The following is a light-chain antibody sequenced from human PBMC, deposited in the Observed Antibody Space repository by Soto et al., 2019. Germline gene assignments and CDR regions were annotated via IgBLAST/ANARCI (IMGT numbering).Light chain of an antibody. CDR2: SAS. CDR1: RGIGRS. Sequence: DIQLTQSPSSLSASVGDRVTITCRASRGIGRSLAWSQQKPGKVPRLLIHSASAVQSGVPSRFSGSGSVTDFTLTISGLQPEDVATYYCQKFDSVPTFGPGTKVEIK. V-gene: IGKV1-27*01. CDR3: QKFDSVPT. J-gene: IGKJ1*01.